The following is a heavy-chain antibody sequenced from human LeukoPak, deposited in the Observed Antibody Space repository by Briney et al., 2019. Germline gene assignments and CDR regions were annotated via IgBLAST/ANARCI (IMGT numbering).Heavy chain of an antibody. CDR2: IIPIFGTA. CDR3: ARTDPILGYCSSTSCLDAFDI. CDR1: GGTFSSYA. Sequence: SVKVSCKASGGTFSSYAISWVRQAPGQGLEWMGGIIPIFGTANYAQKFQGRVTITADESTSTAYMELSSLRSEDTAVYYCARTDPILGYCSSTSCLDAFDIWGQGTMVTVSS. J-gene: IGHJ3*02. V-gene: IGHV1-69*01. D-gene: IGHD2-2*01.